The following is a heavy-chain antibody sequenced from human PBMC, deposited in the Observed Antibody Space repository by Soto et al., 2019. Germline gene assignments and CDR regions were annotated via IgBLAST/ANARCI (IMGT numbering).Heavy chain of an antibody. J-gene: IGHJ5*02. CDR2: IYYSGST. Sequence: PSETLSLTCTVSGGSISSGGYYWSWIRQHPGKGLEWIGYIYYSGSTYYNPSLKSRVTISVDTSKNQFSLKLSSVTAADTAVYYCARVGPPTHSSGWFPIRSPTTQKYNWFDPWGQGTLVTVSS. V-gene: IGHV4-31*03. CDR3: ARVGPPTHSSGWFPIRSPTTQKYNWFDP. CDR1: GGSISSGGYY. D-gene: IGHD6-19*01.